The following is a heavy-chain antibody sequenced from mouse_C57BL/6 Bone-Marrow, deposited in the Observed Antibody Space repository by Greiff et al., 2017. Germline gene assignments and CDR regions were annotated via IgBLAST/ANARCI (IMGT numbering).Heavy chain of an antibody. V-gene: IGHV2-9*01. CDR3: AKHQSLAY. CDR2: IWGGGST. CDR1: GFSLTSYG. J-gene: IGHJ3*01. Sequence: QVQLKESGPGLVAPSQSLSITCTVSGFSLTSYGVDWVRQPPGTGLEWLGVIWGGGSTNYNSALMSRLSISKDNAKSQVFLKMNSIQTDDTAMYYCAKHQSLAYWGQGTLVTVSA.